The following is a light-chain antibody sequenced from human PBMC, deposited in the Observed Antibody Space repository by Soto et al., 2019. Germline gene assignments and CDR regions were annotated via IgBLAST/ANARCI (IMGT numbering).Light chain of an antibody. V-gene: IGLV2-14*01. CDR2: EVN. CDR1: STDVGGYKY. CDR3: SSFSSSSTPYV. J-gene: IGLJ1*01. Sequence: QSALTQPASVSGSPGQSITISCTGTSTDVGGYKYVSWSQQHPATAPKLMIFEVNGRPSGVSDRFSGSKSGNTASLTISGLQPEDEADYYCSSFSSSSTPYVFGTGTKVTVL.